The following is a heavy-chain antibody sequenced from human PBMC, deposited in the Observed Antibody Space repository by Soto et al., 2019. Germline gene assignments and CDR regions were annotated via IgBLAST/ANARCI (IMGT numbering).Heavy chain of an antibody. CDR3: ARYGYSSGWYLGTGMDV. Sequence: QVQLVQSGAEVKKPGASLKVSCQASGYSFSDYGIAWVRQAPGQGLAWVGWISTYNGNTNYAQKFQGRVTMTTDTSANTAYMELRGLRSDDTAMYYCARYGYSSGWYLGTGMDVWGQGTPVTVSS. D-gene: IGHD6-19*01. V-gene: IGHV1-18*04. CDR1: GYSFSDYG. J-gene: IGHJ6*02. CDR2: ISTYNGNT.